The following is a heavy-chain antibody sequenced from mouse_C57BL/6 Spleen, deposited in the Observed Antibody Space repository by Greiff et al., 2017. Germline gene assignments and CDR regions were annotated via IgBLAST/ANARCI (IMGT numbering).Heavy chain of an antibody. CDR1: GYTFTDYE. V-gene: IGHV1-15*01. CDR2: IDPATGGT. D-gene: IGHD1-1*01. Sequence: VQLQQSGAELVRPGASVTLSCKASGYTFTDYEMHWVKQTPVHGLEWIGAIDPATGGTAYNQKFKGKAILTADKSSSTAYMELRSLTSEDSAVCYCSYYYGRRGVMDYWGQGTSVTVSS. J-gene: IGHJ4*01. CDR3: SYYYGRRGVMDY.